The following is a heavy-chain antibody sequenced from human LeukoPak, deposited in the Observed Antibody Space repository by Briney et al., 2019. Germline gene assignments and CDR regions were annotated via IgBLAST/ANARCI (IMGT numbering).Heavy chain of an antibody. Sequence: GGSLRLSCAASGFTFDDYAMHWVRQAPGKVLEGGSGISWNSGSIGYADSVKGRFTISRDNAKNSLYLQMNSLRAEDTALYYCAKEALSSGWYAGPFDYWGQGTLVTVSS. CDR1: GFTFDDYA. CDR2: ISWNSGSI. CDR3: AKEALSSGWYAGPFDY. D-gene: IGHD6-19*01. J-gene: IGHJ4*02. V-gene: IGHV3-9*01.